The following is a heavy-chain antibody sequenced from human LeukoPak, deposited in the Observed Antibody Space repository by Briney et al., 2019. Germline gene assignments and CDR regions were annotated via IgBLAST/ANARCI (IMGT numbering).Heavy chain of an antibody. CDR2: INHSGST. Sequence: SETLSLTCAVYGGSFSGYYWSWIRQPPGKGLEWIGEINHSGSTNYNPSLKSRVTISVDTSKNQFSLKLSSVTAADTAVYYCASCSGGSCYSKSFDYWCQGTLVTVSS. CDR3: ASCSGGSCYSKSFDY. D-gene: IGHD2-15*01. V-gene: IGHV4-34*01. J-gene: IGHJ4*02. CDR1: GGSFSGYY.